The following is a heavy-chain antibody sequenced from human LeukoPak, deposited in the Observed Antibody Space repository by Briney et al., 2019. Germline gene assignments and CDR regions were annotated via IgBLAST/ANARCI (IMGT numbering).Heavy chain of an antibody. CDR2: IYPGDSDT. CDR1: GYSFTSYW. CDR3: ARLSRCSGGSCYSGAPDY. J-gene: IGHJ4*02. D-gene: IGHD2-15*01. Sequence: GEXLKLSCKGSGYSFTSYWIGWVRQMPGKGLEGMGLIYPGDSDTKYSPSFQGQVTISADKSNSTASLQWSSLKASDTAMYYCARLSRCSGGSCYSGAPDYWGQGTLVTVSS. V-gene: IGHV5-51*01.